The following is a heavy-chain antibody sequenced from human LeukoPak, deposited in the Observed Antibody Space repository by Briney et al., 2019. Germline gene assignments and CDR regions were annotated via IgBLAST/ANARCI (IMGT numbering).Heavy chain of an antibody. V-gene: IGHV4-30-4*01. Sequence: PSQTLSLTCTVSGGSISSGDSYWSWIRQPPGKGLEWIGYIYYSGSTYYNPSLKNRVTISVDTSKNQFSLKLSSVTAADTAVYYCAREWFGEGSWFDPWGQGTLVTVSS. J-gene: IGHJ5*02. CDR3: AREWFGEGSWFDP. CDR1: GGSISSGDSY. D-gene: IGHD3-10*01. CDR2: IYYSGST.